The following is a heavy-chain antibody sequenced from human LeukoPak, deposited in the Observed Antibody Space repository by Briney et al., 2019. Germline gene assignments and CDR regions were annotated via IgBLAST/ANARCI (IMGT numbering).Heavy chain of an antibody. CDR2: IRYDGSNK. D-gene: IGHD6-19*01. CDR1: GFTFNYYS. Sequence: GGSLRLSWAASGFTFNYYSMHWVRQAPGKGLEWVAFIRYDGSNKYYADSVKGRFTISRDNSKNTVYLQMNSVRAEDAAVYYCASLIGIGTVTGTGTFDIWGQGTMVTVSS. J-gene: IGHJ3*02. V-gene: IGHV3-30*14. CDR3: ASLIGIGTVTGTGTFDI.